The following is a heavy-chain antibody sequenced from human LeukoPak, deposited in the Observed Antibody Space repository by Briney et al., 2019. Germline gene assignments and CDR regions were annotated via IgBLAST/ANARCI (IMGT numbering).Heavy chain of an antibody. CDR3: AREGRQDYVYFDY. CDR1: GGSISDYY. Sequence: PSETLSLTCTVSGGSISDYYWSWIRQPPGKGLEWIGYINYSGNTNYNPSLKSRVTISLDTSKNQFSLRLTSVTAADTAVFYCAREGRQDYVYFDYWGQGSLVTVSS. CDR2: INYSGNT. J-gene: IGHJ4*02. D-gene: IGHD4-17*01. V-gene: IGHV4-59*01.